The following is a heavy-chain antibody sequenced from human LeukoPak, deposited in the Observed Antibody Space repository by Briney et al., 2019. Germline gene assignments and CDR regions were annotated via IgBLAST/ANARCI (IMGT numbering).Heavy chain of an antibody. CDR1: GGSVSSTNR. Sequence: PSGTLSLTCAVSGGSVSSTNRWTWFRQPPGKGLEWIGEVHLDGRTNYNPSLTGRLTMSVDLYENHISLKLTSVTAADTAVYYCAREGGFYRPLDYSGQGTLVTVSS. CDR3: AREGGFYRPLDY. V-gene: IGHV4-4*02. J-gene: IGHJ4*02. D-gene: IGHD3-3*01. CDR2: VHLDGRT.